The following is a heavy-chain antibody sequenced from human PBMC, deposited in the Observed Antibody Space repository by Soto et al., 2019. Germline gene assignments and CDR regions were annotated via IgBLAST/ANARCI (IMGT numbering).Heavy chain of an antibody. CDR2: IWYDGSNK. CDR1: GFTFTSHG. J-gene: IGHJ4*02. CDR3: AREAYDSCGGDCPRWDH. Sequence: QVQLVESGGGVVQPGRSLRLSCVASGFTFTSHGIHWVRQAPGKGLEWVAVIWYDGSNKFYADSVKGRFTISRDKSKNTVYLQMNSLRAEDTAVYYCAREAYDSCGGDCPRWDHWGQGTLVTVSS. D-gene: IGHD2-21*02. V-gene: IGHV3-33*01.